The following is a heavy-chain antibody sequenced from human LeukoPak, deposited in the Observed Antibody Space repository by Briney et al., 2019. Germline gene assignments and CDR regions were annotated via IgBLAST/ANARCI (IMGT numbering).Heavy chain of an antibody. CDR2: ISSSGGAI. CDR3: AKGWDSSGWYADDAFDI. J-gene: IGHJ3*02. V-gene: IGHV3-11*01. Sequence: GGSLRLSYAASGFTFSDYYMSWVRQAPGKGLEWGSYISSSGGAIYYADSVKGRFTISRDNSKDTLYLQMNSLRAEDTAVYYCAKGWDSSGWYADDAFDIWGQGTMVTVSS. CDR1: GFTFSDYY. D-gene: IGHD6-19*01.